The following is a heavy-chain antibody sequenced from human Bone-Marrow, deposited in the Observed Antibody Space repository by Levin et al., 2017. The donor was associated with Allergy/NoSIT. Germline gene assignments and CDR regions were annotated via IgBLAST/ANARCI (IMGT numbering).Heavy chain of an antibody. CDR1: GGSISSGSYY. CDR3: AREGKMVRGVIFLH. CDR2: IYTSGST. D-gene: IGHD3-10*01. V-gene: IGHV4-61*02. J-gene: IGHJ4*02. Sequence: SETLSLTCTVSGGSISSGSYYWSWIRQPAGKGLEWIGRIYTSGSTNYNPSLKSRVTISVDTSKNQFSLKLSSVTAADTAVYYCAREGKMVRGVIFLHWGQGTLVTVSS.